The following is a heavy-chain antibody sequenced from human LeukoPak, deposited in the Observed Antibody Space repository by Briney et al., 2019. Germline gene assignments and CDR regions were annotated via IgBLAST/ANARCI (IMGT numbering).Heavy chain of an antibody. Sequence: GESLKISCNGSGYGFTDYWIGWVRQMPGKGLGWMGIIYPGDSDTRYSPSFQGQVTISADKSISTAYLQWSSLKASDTAMYYCARRAGATSRAPYFDYGGQGTLVTVSS. CDR3: ARRAGATSRAPYFDY. J-gene: IGHJ4*02. CDR1: GYGFTDYW. V-gene: IGHV5-51*01. D-gene: IGHD1-26*01. CDR2: IYPGDSDT.